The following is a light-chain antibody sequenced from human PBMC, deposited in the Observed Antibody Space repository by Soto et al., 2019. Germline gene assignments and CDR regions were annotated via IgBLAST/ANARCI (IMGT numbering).Light chain of an antibody. J-gene: IGKJ4*01. CDR1: KSIGNY. CDR2: GIY. V-gene: IGKV1-39*01. Sequence: DIQMTQSPSSLSASVGDRVTITCRASKSIGNYLNWYQQKPGKAPKLLIEGIYNLQGGVPSRVSGSGSGTDFTLTISSLQPEDFATYYCQQTYKTPPTFGGGTTVEIK. CDR3: QQTYKTPPT.